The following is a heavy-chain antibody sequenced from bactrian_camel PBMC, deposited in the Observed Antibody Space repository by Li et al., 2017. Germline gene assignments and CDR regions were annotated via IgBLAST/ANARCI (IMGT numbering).Heavy chain of an antibody. D-gene: IGHD7*01. CDR1: GFRFDTYG. J-gene: IGHJ4*01. V-gene: IGHV3-2*01. CDR2: IYSDGSLT. CDR3: ASGNADSASWWGAHNY. Sequence: VQLVESGGGLVQPGGSLRLSCAASGFRFDTYGMSWDRQAPGKAMEWVASIYSDGSLTNYADSVKGRFTISRDNAKNQVYLQMNSLKTEDTALYYCASGNADSASWWGAHNYMGQGTQVTVS.